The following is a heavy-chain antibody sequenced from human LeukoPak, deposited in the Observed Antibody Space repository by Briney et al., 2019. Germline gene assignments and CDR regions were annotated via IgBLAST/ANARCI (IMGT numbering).Heavy chain of an antibody. V-gene: IGHV3-48*03. CDR2: ISSSGSTI. D-gene: IGHD1-26*01. CDR1: GFTFSTYE. Sequence: PGGSLRLSCAASGFTFSTYEMNWVRQAPGRGLEWVSYISSSGSTIHYAHSVKGRFTVSRDNAKNSLYLQMNSLRAEDTAVYYCATLGDFDYWGQGTLVTVSS. CDR3: ATLGDFDY. J-gene: IGHJ4*02.